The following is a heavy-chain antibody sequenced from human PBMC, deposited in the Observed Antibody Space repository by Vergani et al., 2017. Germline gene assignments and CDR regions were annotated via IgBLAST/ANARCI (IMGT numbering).Heavy chain of an antibody. CDR2: IRHDGIT. J-gene: IGHJ4*02. CDR1: GGSFNDYW. V-gene: IGHV4-34*01. CDR3: AREGYCTNGVCFTLFDV. D-gene: IGHD2-8*01. Sequence: QVQLLESGPGLLKPSETLSLTCAIYGGSFNDYWWTWIRQPPGKGLEWIGEIRHDGITHYSPSLKSRVTISIDTSTHQFSLNLRSVTAADTAVYYCAREGYCTNGVCFTLFDVWGQGALVTVSS.